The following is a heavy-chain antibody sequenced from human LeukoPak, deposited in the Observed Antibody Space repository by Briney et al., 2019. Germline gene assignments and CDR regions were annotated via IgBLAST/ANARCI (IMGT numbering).Heavy chain of an antibody. CDR2: ISGSDDGT. CDR1: GFTFSTYA. Sequence: PGGSLRLSCAASGFTFSTYAMSWVRQIPGKGLEWVSAISGSDDGTYYADSVKGRFTISRDNSKNTLYLQMNSLRAEDTAVYYCAKDRRLQGFDYWGQGTLVTVSS. D-gene: IGHD5-24*01. CDR3: AKDRRLQGFDY. V-gene: IGHV3-23*01. J-gene: IGHJ4*02.